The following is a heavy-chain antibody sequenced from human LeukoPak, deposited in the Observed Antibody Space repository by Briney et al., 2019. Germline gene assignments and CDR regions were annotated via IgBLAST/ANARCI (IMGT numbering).Heavy chain of an antibody. CDR2: INHSGST. Sequence: SETLSLTCAVYGGSFSGYYWSWIRQPPGKGLKWIGEINHSGSTNYNPSLKSRVTISVDTSKNQFSLKLSSVTAADTAVYYCAREPSSSWGRERYFDYWGQGTLVTVSS. CDR3: AREPSSSWGRERYFDY. CDR1: GGSFSGYY. V-gene: IGHV4-34*01. D-gene: IGHD6-13*01. J-gene: IGHJ4*02.